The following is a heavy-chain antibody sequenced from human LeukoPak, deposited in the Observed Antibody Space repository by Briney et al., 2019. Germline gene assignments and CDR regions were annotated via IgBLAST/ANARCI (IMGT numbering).Heavy chain of an antibody. CDR1: GGSISSGGYS. CDR2: IYHSGST. V-gene: IGHV4-61*08. Sequence: SETLSLTCTVSGGSISSGGYSWSWIRQPPGKGLEWIGYIYHSGSTNYNPSLKSRVTISVDTSKNQFSLKLSSVTAADTAVYYCARVSAGYSSSWYEAFDIWGQGTMVTVSS. CDR3: ARVSAGYSSSWYEAFDI. J-gene: IGHJ3*02. D-gene: IGHD6-13*01.